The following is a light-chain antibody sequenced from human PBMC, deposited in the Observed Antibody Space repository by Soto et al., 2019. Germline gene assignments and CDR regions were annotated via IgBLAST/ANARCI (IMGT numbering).Light chain of an antibody. V-gene: IGKV3-15*01. Sequence: EIMMTQSPATLSVSPGERVTLSCRASQSVGNNIAWYQQKPGQTPSLLIYYASTRATGIPARFSGSGSGTEFTLTISSLQSEDFALYYCQQYNHWPPITFGQGTRLEIK. CDR3: QQYNHWPPIT. CDR1: QSVGNN. J-gene: IGKJ5*01. CDR2: YAS.